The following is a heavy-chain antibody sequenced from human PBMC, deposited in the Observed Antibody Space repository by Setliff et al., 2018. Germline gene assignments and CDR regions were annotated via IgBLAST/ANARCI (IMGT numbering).Heavy chain of an antibody. CDR3: ARTGTYRYFDY. CDR1: GGSISTYY. D-gene: IGHD1-1*01. Sequence: SETLSLTCTVSGGSISTYYWSWIRRPAGKGLEWIGRVFVSGSTNYNPSLKSRVTMSVDTSKNQFSLKLRSVTAADTAVYYCARTGTYRYFDYWGQGALVTVSS. CDR2: VFVSGST. V-gene: IGHV4-4*07. J-gene: IGHJ4*02.